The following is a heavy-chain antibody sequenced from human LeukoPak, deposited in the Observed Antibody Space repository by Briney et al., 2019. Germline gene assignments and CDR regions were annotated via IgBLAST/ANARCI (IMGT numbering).Heavy chain of an antibody. CDR1: GFTFSSYA. J-gene: IGHJ5*02. V-gene: IGHV3-23*01. CDR3: AKDRFGIAAAGTNWFDP. CDR2: ISGSGGST. Sequence: GGSLRLSCAASGFTFSSYAMSWVRQAPGKGLEWVSAISGSGGSTYYADCVKGRFTISTDNSKNTLYLQMNRLRAEDTAVYYCAKDRFGIAAAGTNWFDPWGQGTLVTVSS. D-gene: IGHD6-13*01.